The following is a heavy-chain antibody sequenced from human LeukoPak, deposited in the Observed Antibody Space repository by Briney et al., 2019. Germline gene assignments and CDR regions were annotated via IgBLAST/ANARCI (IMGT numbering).Heavy chain of an antibody. J-gene: IGHJ4*02. CDR2: IKQDGSEK. CDR3: GRHYDTSGFVRN. Sequence: PGGSLRLSCAASGFTFSSFRMTWVRQAPGKGLEWLATIKQDGSEKSYVDSVQGRFTISRDNAKNSLFLEMSSLRAEDTAVYFWGRHYDTSGFVRNWGQGTLVTVSS. D-gene: IGHD3-22*01. CDR1: GFTFSSFR. V-gene: IGHV3-7*01.